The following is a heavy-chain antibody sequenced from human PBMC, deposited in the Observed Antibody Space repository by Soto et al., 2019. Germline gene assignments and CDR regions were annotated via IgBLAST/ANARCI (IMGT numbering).Heavy chain of an antibody. Sequence: SVKVSFKASGGTFSSYAISWVRQAPGQGLEWMGGIIPIFGTANYAQKFQGRVTITADESTSTAYMELSSLRSEDTAVYYCARGSARFSSSWYSLYYGMDVWGQGTTVTVSS. CDR3: ARGSARFSSSWYSLYYGMDV. J-gene: IGHJ6*02. D-gene: IGHD6-13*01. V-gene: IGHV1-69*13. CDR2: IIPIFGTA. CDR1: GGTFSSYA.